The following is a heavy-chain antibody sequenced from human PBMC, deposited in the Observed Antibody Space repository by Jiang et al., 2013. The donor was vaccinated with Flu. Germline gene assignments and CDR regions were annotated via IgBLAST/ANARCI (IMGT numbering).Heavy chain of an antibody. J-gene: IGHJ6*02. CDR3: ASTKFFYYYGMDV. Sequence: ISSDYYWSWIRQPHGKGLEWIGYIYYSGSTNYNPSLKSRVTISVDTSKNQFSLKLSSVTAADTAVYYCASTKFFYYYGMDVWGQGTTVTVSS. CDR1: ISSDYY. V-gene: IGHV4-61*08. CDR2: IYYSGST. D-gene: IGHD3-3*01.